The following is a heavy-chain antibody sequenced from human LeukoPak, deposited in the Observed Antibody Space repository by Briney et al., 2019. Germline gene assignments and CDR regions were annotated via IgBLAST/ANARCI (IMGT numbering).Heavy chain of an antibody. J-gene: IGHJ4*02. CDR3: ARAYSSGWDRLDY. V-gene: IGHV1-2*06. CDR1: GYTFTGYY. CDR2: INPNSGGT. D-gene: IGHD6-19*01. Sequence: ASVKVSCKASGYTFTGYYIHWVRQAPGQGLEWMGRINPNSGGTDYAQKFQGRVTMTRDTSISTAHMELSRLRSDDTAVYHCARAYSSGWDRLDYWGQGTLVTVSS.